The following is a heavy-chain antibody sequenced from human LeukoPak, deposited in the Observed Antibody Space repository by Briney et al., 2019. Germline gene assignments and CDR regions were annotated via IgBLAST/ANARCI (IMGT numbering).Heavy chain of an antibody. Sequence: GGSLRLSCAASGFTFSSYTMSWVRQAPGKGLEWVSAISGSGGSTYYADSVKGRFTISRDNSKNTLYLQMNSLRAEDTAVYYCAKEIYYYDSSGYSSWGQGTLVTVSS. CDR1: GFTFSSYT. V-gene: IGHV3-23*01. J-gene: IGHJ4*02. CDR3: AKEIYYYDSSGYSS. D-gene: IGHD3-22*01. CDR2: ISGSGGST.